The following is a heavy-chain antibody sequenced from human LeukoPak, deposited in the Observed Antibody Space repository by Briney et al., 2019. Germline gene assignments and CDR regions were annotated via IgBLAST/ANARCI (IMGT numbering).Heavy chain of an antibody. V-gene: IGHV3-21*01. D-gene: IGHD6-19*01. J-gene: IGHJ3*02. CDR1: GFTFSTYA. CDR3: AREYSSGNI. Sequence: GGSLRLSCAASGFTFSTYAMSWVRQAPGKGLEWVSAISGSSSYIYYADSVKGRFTISRDNAKNSLYLQMNSLRAEDTAVYYCAREYSSGNIWGQGTMVTVSS. CDR2: ISGSSSYI.